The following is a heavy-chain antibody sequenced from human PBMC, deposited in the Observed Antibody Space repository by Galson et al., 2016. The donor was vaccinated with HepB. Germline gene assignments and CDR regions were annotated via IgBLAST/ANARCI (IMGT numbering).Heavy chain of an antibody. CDR2: IYSGGDT. CDR1: GVTVSNNY. D-gene: IGHD3-9*01. V-gene: IGHV3-66*01. CDR3: ARNVPVTKFGF. Sequence: SLRLSCAASGVTVSNNYMSWVRQAPGKGLECVSLIYSGGDTYYADSVKGRFTISRDNSKNTVCLHMNSLRAEDTAVYYCARNVPVTKFGFWGQGTLVTVSS. J-gene: IGHJ4*02.